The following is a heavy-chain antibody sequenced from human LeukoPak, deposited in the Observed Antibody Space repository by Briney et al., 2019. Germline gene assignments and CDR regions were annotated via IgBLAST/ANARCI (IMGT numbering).Heavy chain of an antibody. CDR3: ARLDGGIGAYDI. V-gene: IGHV4-59*01. CDR1: GGSISIYY. CDR2: VYNSENT. D-gene: IGHD4-23*01. J-gene: IGHJ3*02. Sequence: SETLSLTCTVSGGSISIYYWSWIRQPPGKGLEWIGYVYNSENTNYNPSLKSRATISADTSKNQFSLKLNSVTAADTAVYYCARLDGGIGAYDIWGQGTMVTVSS.